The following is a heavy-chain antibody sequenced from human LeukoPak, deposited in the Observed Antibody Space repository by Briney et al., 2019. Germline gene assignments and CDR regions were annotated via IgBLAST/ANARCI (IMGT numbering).Heavy chain of an antibody. CDR3: AILSGYDHEADY. D-gene: IGHD5-12*01. J-gene: IGHJ4*02. Sequence: GASVKVSCKASGYTFTSYYMHWVRQAPGQGLEWMGIINPSGGSTSYAQKFQGRVTMTRDKSISTAYLQWSSLKASDTAMYYCAILSGYDHEADYWGQGTLVTVSS. CDR1: GYTFTSYY. V-gene: IGHV1-46*01. CDR2: INPSGGST.